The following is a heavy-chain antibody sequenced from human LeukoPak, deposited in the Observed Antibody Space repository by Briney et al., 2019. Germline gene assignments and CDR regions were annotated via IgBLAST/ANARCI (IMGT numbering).Heavy chain of an antibody. CDR1: GYSISSGYY. J-gene: IGHJ4*02. Sequence: SETLSLTRTVSGYSISSGYYWGWIRQPPGKGLEWIGSIYHSGSTYYNPSLKSRVTISVDTSKNQFSLKLSSVTAADTAVYYCARRAGSDYVWGSYRYTVDYWGQGTLVTVSS. V-gene: IGHV4-38-2*02. D-gene: IGHD3-16*02. CDR3: ARRAGSDYVWGSYRYTVDY. CDR2: IYHSGST.